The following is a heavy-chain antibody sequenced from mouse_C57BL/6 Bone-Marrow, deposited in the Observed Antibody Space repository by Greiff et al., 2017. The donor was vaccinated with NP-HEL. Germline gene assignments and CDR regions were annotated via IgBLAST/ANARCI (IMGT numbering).Heavy chain of an antibody. J-gene: IGHJ1*03. Sequence: VQLQQSGPELVKPGASVKISCKASGYSFTDYNMNWVKQSNGKSLEWIGVITPNYGTTSYTQKFKGKATLTVDQSSSTAYMQLNSLTSEDSAVYYCARSSYYSNDWYFDVWGTGTTVTVSS. D-gene: IGHD2-5*01. CDR2: ITPNYGTT. CDR1: GYSFTDYN. V-gene: IGHV1-39*01. CDR3: ARSSYYSNDWYFDV.